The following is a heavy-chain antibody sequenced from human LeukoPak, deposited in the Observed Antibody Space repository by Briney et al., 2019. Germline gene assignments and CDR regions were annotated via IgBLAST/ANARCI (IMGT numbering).Heavy chain of an antibody. Sequence: PGGSLRLSCAASGFTFSSYAMSWVRQAPGKGLEWVSVISGSGGSTDYADSAKGRFTISRDNAENSLYLQMNSLRAEDTAVYYCARDSGSSQGMDVWGQGTTVTVSS. V-gene: IGHV3-23*01. D-gene: IGHD3-10*01. CDR2: ISGSGGST. CDR1: GFTFSSYA. J-gene: IGHJ6*02. CDR3: ARDSGSSQGMDV.